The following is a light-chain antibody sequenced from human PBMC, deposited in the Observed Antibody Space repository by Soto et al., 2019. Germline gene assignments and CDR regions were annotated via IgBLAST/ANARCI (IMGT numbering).Light chain of an antibody. Sequence: QAVVTQPPSASGTPGQRVTISCSGSSSNIGSNTVNWYQQFPGTAPKLLIYSNDQRPSGVPDRFSGSKSGTSASLAISGLHSEDEADYYCAAWDDSLNGWVFGGGTQLTVL. J-gene: IGLJ3*02. V-gene: IGLV1-44*01. CDR2: SND. CDR1: SSNIGSNT. CDR3: AAWDDSLNGWV.